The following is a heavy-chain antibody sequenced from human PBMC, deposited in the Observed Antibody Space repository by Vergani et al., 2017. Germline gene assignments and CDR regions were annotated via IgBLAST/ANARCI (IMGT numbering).Heavy chain of an antibody. CDR3: ARAAAGPAD. CDR2: INPNSGGT. V-gene: IGHV1-2*02. Sequence: QVQLVQSGAEVKKPGSSVKVSCKASGGTFSSYAISWVRQAPGQGLEWMGWINPNSGGTNYAQKFQGRVTMTRDTSISTAYMELSRLRSDDTAVYYCARAAAGPADWGQGTLVTVSS. D-gene: IGHD6-13*01. J-gene: IGHJ4*02. CDR1: GGTFSSYA.